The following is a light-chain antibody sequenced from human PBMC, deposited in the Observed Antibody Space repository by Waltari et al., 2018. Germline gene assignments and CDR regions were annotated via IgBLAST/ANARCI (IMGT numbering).Light chain of an antibody. CDR2: KAS. CDR3: QQYKSYWT. CDR1: QSISSW. V-gene: IGKV1-5*03. Sequence: DIQMTQSPSTLSASVGDTVTLTCRPSQSISSWLAWYQQKPGKAPKLLIYKASGLESGVPSRFSGSGSGTEFILTISSLQPDDFATYYCQQYKSYWTFGQGTKVEIK. J-gene: IGKJ1*01.